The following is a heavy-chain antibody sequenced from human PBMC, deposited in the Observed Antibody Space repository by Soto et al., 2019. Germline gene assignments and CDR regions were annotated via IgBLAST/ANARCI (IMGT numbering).Heavy chain of an antibody. D-gene: IGHD6-19*01. V-gene: IGHV1-3*01. CDR3: AREVGSGFYYYYYGMDV. CDR1: GYSYTSNA. J-gene: IGHJ6*02. Sequence: GTSVEVTCEDSGYSYTSNASHWVRQAPGQRLEWMGWINAGNGNTKYSQKFQGRVTITRDTSASTAYMELSSLRSEDTAVYYCAREVGSGFYYYYYGMDVWGQGTTVTVSS. CDR2: INAGNGNT.